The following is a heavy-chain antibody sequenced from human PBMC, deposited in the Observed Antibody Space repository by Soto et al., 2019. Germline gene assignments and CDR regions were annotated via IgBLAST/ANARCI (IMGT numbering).Heavy chain of an antibody. CDR1: CGSSSSGVYY. CDR3: ARSDSSGYPNFDY. V-gene: IGHV4-30-4*02. CDR2: IYYSGST. J-gene: IGHJ4*02. D-gene: IGHD3-22*01. Sequence: PLDTLSLTCTVSCGSSSSGVYYWRWIRQPPGRGLEWIGYIYYSGSTYYNPSLKSRVTISVDTSKNQFSLKLSSVTAADMAVYYCARSDSSGYPNFDYWGQGTLVTVSS.